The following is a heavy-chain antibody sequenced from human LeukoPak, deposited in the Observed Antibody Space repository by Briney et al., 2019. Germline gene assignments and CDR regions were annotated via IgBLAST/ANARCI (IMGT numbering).Heavy chain of an antibody. CDR3: ARGPWFRGSGSYYPRSFDY. V-gene: IGHV4-34*01. Sequence: SETLSLTCAVYGGSFSGYYWSWIRQPPGKGLEWIGEINHSGSTNYNPSLKSRVTMSVDTSKSQFSLKLSSVTAADTAVYYCARGPWFRGSGSYYPRSFDYWGQGTLVTVSS. J-gene: IGHJ4*02. CDR1: GGSFSGYY. CDR2: INHSGST. D-gene: IGHD3-10*01.